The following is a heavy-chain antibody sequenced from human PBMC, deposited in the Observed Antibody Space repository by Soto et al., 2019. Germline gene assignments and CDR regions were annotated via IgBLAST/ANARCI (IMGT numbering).Heavy chain of an antibody. CDR2: IVPTVDTS. CDR1: GATFSSYA. V-gene: IGHV1-69*06. CDR3: VRVVAIPGYPDN. Sequence: SSLKLSCKTAGATFSSYAIARRRQTHGQGLEWMGGIVPTVDTSTYAQKFQGRVTITADKFTNTVYMELSSLRSDDTAVYYCVRVVAIPGYPDNWGQGTLVTVPS. D-gene: IGHD5-12*01. J-gene: IGHJ4*02.